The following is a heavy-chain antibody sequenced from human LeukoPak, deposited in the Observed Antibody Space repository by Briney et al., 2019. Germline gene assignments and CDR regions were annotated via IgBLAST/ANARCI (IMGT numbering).Heavy chain of an antibody. V-gene: IGHV3-53*01. CDR2: IYSGGTT. Sequence: GGSLRLSRAASGFTVSSNHMSWVRQAPGKGLEWVSVIYSGGTTHYAGSVKGRFTISRDNAKNTLYLQMNSLRAEDTAVYYCARSNSSGWYYFDYWGQGTLVTVSS. J-gene: IGHJ4*02. CDR3: ARSNSSGWYYFDY. D-gene: IGHD6-19*01. CDR1: GFTVSSNH.